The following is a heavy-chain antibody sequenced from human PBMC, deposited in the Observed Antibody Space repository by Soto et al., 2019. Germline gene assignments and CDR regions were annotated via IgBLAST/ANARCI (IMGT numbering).Heavy chain of an antibody. CDR1: GFTFSSYA. J-gene: IGHJ4*02. CDR3: ARRSSGWYFDY. V-gene: IGHV3-23*01. D-gene: IGHD6-19*01. CDR2: ISGSGGST. Sequence: EVQLLESGGGLVQPWGSLRLSCAASGFTFSSYAMSWVRQAPGKGLEWVSAISGSGGSTYYADSVKGRFTISRDNSKNTLYLQMNSLRAEETAVYYCARRSSGWYFDYWGQGTLVTVSS.